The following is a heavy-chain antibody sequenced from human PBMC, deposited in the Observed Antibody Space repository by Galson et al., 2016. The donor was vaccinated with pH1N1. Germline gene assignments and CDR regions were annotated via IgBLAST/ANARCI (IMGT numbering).Heavy chain of an antibody. J-gene: IGHJ4*02. V-gene: IGHV2-70*01. CDR2: IDWDDDK. CDR3: ARLDYVDYSGYFEY. CDR1: GFSLRTSGMC. D-gene: IGHD4-17*01. Sequence: PALVKPPQTLTLTCTFSGFSLRTSGMCVSWIRQPPGKALEWLALIDWDDDKYYSTSLKTRLTISKDTSKNQVVLTMTNMDPVDTATYYCARLDYVDYSGYFEYWGQGTLVTVSS.